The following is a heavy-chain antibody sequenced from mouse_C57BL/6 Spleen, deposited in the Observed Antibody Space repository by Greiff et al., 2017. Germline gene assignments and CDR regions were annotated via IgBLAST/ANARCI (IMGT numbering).Heavy chain of an antibody. V-gene: IGHV1-82*01. CDR2: IYPGDGDT. CDR1: GYAFSSSW. D-gene: IGHD1-1*01. CDR3: VSITTVVNFDY. J-gene: IGHJ2*01. Sequence: QVQLQQSGPELVKPGASVKISCKASGYAFSSSWMNWVKQRPGKGLEWIGRIYPGDGDTNYNGKFKGKATLTADKSSSTAYMQLSSLTSEDSAVYFCVSITTVVNFDYWGQGTTLTVSS.